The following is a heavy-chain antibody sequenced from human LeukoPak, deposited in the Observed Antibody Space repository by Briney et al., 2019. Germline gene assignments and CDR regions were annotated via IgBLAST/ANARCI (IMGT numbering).Heavy chain of an antibody. V-gene: IGHV1-69*04. CDR3: ARARSLPGGFDY. J-gene: IGHJ4*02. CDR1: GGTFSSYA. Sequence: ASVKVSCKASGGTFSSYAISWVRQAPGQGLEWMGRIIPILGIANYAQKLQGRVTMTTDTSTSTAYMELRSLRSDDTAVYYCARARSLPGGFDYWGQGTLVTVSS. CDR2: IIPILGIA. D-gene: IGHD2-2*01.